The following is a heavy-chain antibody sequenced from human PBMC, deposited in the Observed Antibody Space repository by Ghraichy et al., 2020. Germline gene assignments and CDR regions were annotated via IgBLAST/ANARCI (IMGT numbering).Heavy chain of an antibody. CDR2: MNPNSGNT. Sequence: ASVKVSCKASGYTFTSYDINWVRQATVLGLEWMGCMNPNSGNTGYTQKFQGRVTMTRNTSISTAYMELSSLRSEDTAVYYCARVFDWSTYYYGMDVWGQGTTVTVSS. V-gene: IGHV1-8*01. CDR1: GYTFTSYD. D-gene: IGHD3-9*01. CDR3: ARVFDWSTYYYGMDV. J-gene: IGHJ6*02.